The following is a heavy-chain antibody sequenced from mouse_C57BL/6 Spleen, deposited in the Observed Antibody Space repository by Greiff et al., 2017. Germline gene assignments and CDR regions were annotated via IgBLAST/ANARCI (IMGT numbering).Heavy chain of an antibody. CDR3: ARLDCNFRYFDV. V-gene: IGHV1-53*01. CDR1: GYTFTSYW. J-gene: IGHJ1*03. D-gene: IGHD2-1*01. Sequence: VQLQQPGTELVKPGASVKLSCKASGYTFTSYWMHWVKQRPGQGLEWIGNINPSNGGTNYNEKFKSKATLTVDKSSSTAYMQLSSLTSEDSAVYFFARLDCNFRYFDVWGTGTTVTVSS. CDR2: INPSNGGT.